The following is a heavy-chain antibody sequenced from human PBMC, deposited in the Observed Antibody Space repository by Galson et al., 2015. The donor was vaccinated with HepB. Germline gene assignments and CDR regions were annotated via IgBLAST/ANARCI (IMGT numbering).Heavy chain of an antibody. CDR3: ARVRAKVREPYYYYYGMDV. V-gene: IGHV7-4-1*02. D-gene: IGHD5-18*01. CDR1: GYPFTIYG. CDR2: INTNTGNP. J-gene: IGHJ6*02. Sequence: SVKVSCKASGYPFTIYGISWVRQAPGQGLEWMGWINTNTGNPTYAQGFTGRFVFSLDTSVSTAFLQISSLKAEDTAVYFCARVRAKVREPYYYYYGMDVWGQGTTVTVSS.